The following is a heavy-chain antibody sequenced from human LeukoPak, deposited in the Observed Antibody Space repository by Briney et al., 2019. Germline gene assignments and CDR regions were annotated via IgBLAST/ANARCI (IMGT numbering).Heavy chain of an antibody. CDR3: ARGDCSGGSCYSGADY. CDR2: INPNSGGT. Sequence: ASVKVSCKASGYTFTGYYMHWVRQAPGQGLEWMGWINPNSGGTNYAQKFQGRVTMTRDMSTSTVYMELSSLRSEDTAVYYCARGDCSGGSCYSGADYWGQGTLVTVSS. V-gene: IGHV1-2*02. D-gene: IGHD2-15*01. CDR1: GYTFTGYY. J-gene: IGHJ4*02.